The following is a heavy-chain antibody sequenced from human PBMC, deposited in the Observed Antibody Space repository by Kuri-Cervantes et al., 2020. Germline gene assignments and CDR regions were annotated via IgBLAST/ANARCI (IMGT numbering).Heavy chain of an antibody. V-gene: IGHV3-7*01. CDR1: GFTFSNAW. Sequence: GGSLRLSCAASGFTFSNAWMNWVRQAPGKGLEWVANIKQDGSEKYYVDSVKGRFTISRDNAKNSLYLQMNSLRAEDTAVYYCARDSLVAGTHPPDYWGQGTLVTVSS. CDR2: IKQDGSEK. D-gene: IGHD6-25*01. J-gene: IGHJ4*02. CDR3: ARDSLVAGTHPPDY.